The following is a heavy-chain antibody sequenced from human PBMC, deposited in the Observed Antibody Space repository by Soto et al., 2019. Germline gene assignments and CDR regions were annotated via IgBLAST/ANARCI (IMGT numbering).Heavy chain of an antibody. CDR3: ARATXWEWELGDYHYYYGMDV. J-gene: IGHJ6*02. D-gene: IGHD1-26*01. CDR2: IYTSGST. CDR1: GGSISSYY. Sequence: SETLSLTCTVSGGSISSYYWSWIRQPAGKGLEWIGRIYTSGSTNYNPSLKSRVTMSVDTSKNQFSLKLSSVTAADTAVYYCARATXWEWELGDYHYYYGMDVWGQGTTVTVSS. V-gene: IGHV4-4*07.